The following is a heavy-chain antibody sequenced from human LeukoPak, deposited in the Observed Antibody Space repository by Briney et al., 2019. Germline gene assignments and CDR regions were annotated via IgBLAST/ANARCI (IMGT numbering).Heavy chain of an antibody. CDR1: GGSVSSGSYY. J-gene: IGHJ3*02. CDR3: ARSSYSYGYGFDI. CDR2: IYDSGST. D-gene: IGHD5-18*01. Sequence: SETLSLTCTVSGGSVSSGSYYWSWIRQPPGKGLEWIGYIYDSGSTNFNPSLKSRVTISGDTSKNQFSLKLISVTSADTAVYYCARSSYSYGYGFDIWGQGTMVTVSS. V-gene: IGHV4-61*01.